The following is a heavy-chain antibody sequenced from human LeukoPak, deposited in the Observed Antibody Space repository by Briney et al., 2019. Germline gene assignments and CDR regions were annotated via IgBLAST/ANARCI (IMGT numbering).Heavy chain of an antibody. Sequence: RSETLSLTCTVSGGSFSGYYWSWIRQPPGKGLEWIGEVNHSGSTNYNPSLKSRVTISVDTSKNQFSLKLSSVTAADTAVYYCARVSGWHQRLGAFDIWGQGTMVTVSS. D-gene: IGHD6-19*01. CDR3: ARVSGWHQRLGAFDI. CDR2: VNHSGST. J-gene: IGHJ3*02. CDR1: GGSFSGYY. V-gene: IGHV4-34*01.